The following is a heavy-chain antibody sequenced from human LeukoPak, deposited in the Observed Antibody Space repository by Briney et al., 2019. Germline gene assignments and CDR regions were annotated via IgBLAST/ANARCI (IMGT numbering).Heavy chain of an antibody. CDR1: GFTFSTYA. Sequence: PGGSLRLSCAASGFTFSTYAMTWVRQAPGKGLEWVSTIGTTAGDTYYADSVKGRFTVSRDNSKNPLYLQRSSLRAEDTAVYYCAKYRLSGRRDYDYWGQGILVTVSS. D-gene: IGHD3-16*02. CDR3: AKYRLSGRRDYDY. J-gene: IGHJ4*02. V-gene: IGHV3-23*01. CDR2: IGTTAGDT.